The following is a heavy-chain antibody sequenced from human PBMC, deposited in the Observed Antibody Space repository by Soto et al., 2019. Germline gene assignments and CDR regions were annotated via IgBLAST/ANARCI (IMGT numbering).Heavy chain of an antibody. CDR3: AKFWTDYGDFLDY. CDR2: ISYDGSNK. D-gene: IGHD4-17*01. CDR1: GFTFSSYG. J-gene: IGHJ4*02. V-gene: IGHV3-30*18. Sequence: ESGGGVVQPGRSLRLSCAASGFTFSSYGMHWVRQAPGKGLEWVAVISYDGSNKYYADSVKGRFTISRDNSKNTLYLQMNSLRAEDTAVYYCAKFWTDYGDFLDYWGQGTLVTVSS.